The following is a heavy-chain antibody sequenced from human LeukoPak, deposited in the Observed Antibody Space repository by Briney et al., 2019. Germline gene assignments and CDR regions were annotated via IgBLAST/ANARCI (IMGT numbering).Heavy chain of an antibody. J-gene: IGHJ4*02. V-gene: IGHV3-30-3*01. CDR2: ISYDGSNK. D-gene: IGHD6-13*01. CDR1: GFTFSSYA. Sequence: GGSLRLSCAASGFTFSSYAMHWVRQAPGKGLEWVAVISYDGSNKYYADSVKGRFTISRDNSKNTLYLQMNSLRAEDTAVYYCARDGLTIAAAGNGLDHWGQGTLVTVSS. CDR3: ARDGLTIAAAGNGLDH.